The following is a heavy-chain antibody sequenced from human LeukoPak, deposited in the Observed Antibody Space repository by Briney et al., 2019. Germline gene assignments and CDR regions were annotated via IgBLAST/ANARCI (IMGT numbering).Heavy chain of an antibody. CDR1: GGSFSGYY. CDR2: INHSGST. J-gene: IGHJ3*02. V-gene: IGHV4-34*01. D-gene: IGHD5-18*01. Sequence: SETLSLTCAVYGGSFSGYYWSWVRQPPGKGLEWIGEINHSGSTNYNPSLKSRVTISVDTTKNQFSLKLSSVTAADTAVYYCARGTLWPGSFDIWGQGTMVTVSS. CDR3: ARGTLWPGSFDI.